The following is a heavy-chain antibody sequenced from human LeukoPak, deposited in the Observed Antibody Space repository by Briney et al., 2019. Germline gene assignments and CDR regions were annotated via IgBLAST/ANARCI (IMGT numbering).Heavy chain of an antibody. CDR2: ISYTGTYI. D-gene: IGHD1-26*01. J-gene: IGHJ4*02. CDR1: ALSLNAYN. Sequence: GGPLRLSFAASALSLNAYNMNWVRQAPGKGLEWVSSISYTGTYIYYADSVKGRFKISRDNAQMSLYLQMNSLRAEDTAIYYCVRDRGTYRPIDYWGQGTLVTVS. V-gene: IGHV3-21*04. CDR3: VRDRGTYRPIDY.